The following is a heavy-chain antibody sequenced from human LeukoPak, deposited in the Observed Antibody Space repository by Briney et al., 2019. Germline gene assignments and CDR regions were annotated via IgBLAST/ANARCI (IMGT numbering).Heavy chain of an antibody. V-gene: IGHV3-48*01. J-gene: IGHJ5*02. CDR1: GFTFSSYS. Sequence: PGGSLRLSYAASGFTFSSYSMNWVRQAPGKGLEWVSYISSSSSTIYYADSVKGRFTISRDNAKNSLYLQMNSLRAEDTAVYYCARDRGGHWFDPWGQGTLVTVSS. CDR3: ARDRGGHWFDP. CDR2: ISSSSSTI. D-gene: IGHD3-16*01.